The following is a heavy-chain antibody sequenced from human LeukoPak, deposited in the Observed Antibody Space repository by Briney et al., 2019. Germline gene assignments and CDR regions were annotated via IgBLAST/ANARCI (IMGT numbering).Heavy chain of an antibody. CDR1: GFTFSSYA. J-gene: IGHJ4*02. D-gene: IGHD3-22*01. CDR3: AKNYYDSSGYYYYFDY. Sequence: GGSLRLSCAASGFTFSSYAMSWVRQAPGKGLEWVSAISGSGGSTYYADSVKGRFTISRDNSKNTLYLQMNSLRAEDTAVYYCAKNYYDSSGYYYYFDYWGQGTLVTVS. V-gene: IGHV3-23*01. CDR2: ISGSGGST.